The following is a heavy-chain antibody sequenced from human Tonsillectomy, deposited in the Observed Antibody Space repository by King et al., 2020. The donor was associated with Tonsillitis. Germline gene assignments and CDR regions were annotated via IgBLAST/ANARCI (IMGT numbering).Heavy chain of an antibody. CDR1: GFTFSSYA. Sequence: VQLVESGGGVVQPGRSLRLSCAASGFTFSSYAMHWVRQAPGKGLEWVAIISYDGSNKYCGDSVKGRFTISRDNSKNTLYLQMNSLRAEDTAVYYCARVDCSSTSCYRGLDYWGQGTLVTVSS. D-gene: IGHD2-2*01. V-gene: IGHV3-30*04. CDR3: ARVDCSSTSCYRGLDY. CDR2: ISYDGSNK. J-gene: IGHJ4*02.